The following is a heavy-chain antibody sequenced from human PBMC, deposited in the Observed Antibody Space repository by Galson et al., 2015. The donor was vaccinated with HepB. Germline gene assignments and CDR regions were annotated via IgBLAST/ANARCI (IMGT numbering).Heavy chain of an antibody. CDR3: ARSQGYCSSTSCEGGMDV. J-gene: IGHJ6*02. CDR1: GYSFTSYW. CDR2: IDPSDSYT. Sequence: QSGAEVKKPGESLRISCKGSGYSFTSYWISWVRQMPGKGLEWMGRIDPSDSYTNYSPSFQGHVTISADKSISTAYLQWSSLKASDTAMYYCARSQGYCSSTSCEGGMDVWGQGTTVTVSS. V-gene: IGHV5-10-1*01. D-gene: IGHD2-2*01.